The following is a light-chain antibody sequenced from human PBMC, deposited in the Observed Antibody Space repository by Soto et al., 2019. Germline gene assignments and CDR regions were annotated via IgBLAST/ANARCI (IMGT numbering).Light chain of an antibody. Sequence: QSALAQPASMSGSPGQSITISCTGSGSDIATFNYVSWYQQYPGKAPKLLIYQVTSRASGVSHRFSGSKSGNTAALTISGLQPEDEAEYYCNSYSSTSFYVFGTGTKVPS. J-gene: IGLJ1*01. CDR1: GSDIATFNY. CDR2: QVT. CDR3: NSYSSTSFYV. V-gene: IGLV2-14*01.